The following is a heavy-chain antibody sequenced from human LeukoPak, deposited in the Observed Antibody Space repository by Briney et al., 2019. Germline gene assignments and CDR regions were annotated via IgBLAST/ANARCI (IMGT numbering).Heavy chain of an antibody. CDR2: IYHSGST. CDR3: ANFDGDSQAFHI. Sequence: SQTLSLTWTVSGGSICSGGYYWSWIRQPPGKGLEWIGYIYHSGSTYYNPSLKSRVTISVDRSKNQFSLKLSSVTAADTAVYSCANFDGDSQAFHIWGQGTMVTVSS. D-gene: IGHD3-9*01. V-gene: IGHV4-30-2*01. J-gene: IGHJ3*02. CDR1: GGSICSGGYY.